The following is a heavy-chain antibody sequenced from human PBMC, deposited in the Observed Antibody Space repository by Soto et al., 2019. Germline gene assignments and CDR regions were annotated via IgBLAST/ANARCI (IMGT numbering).Heavy chain of an antibody. D-gene: IGHD3-3*01. J-gene: IGHJ6*02. V-gene: IGHV1-69*18. CDR1: GGTSSDYA. CDR3: ARDAPLRNGMDV. Sequence: QVLLVQSGAEVRKPGSSVKVSCKPSGGTSSDYAFSWVRQAPGQGLEWMGNIIPMYGRRNYAQKYQGRVTISADESTTTVYVEMRGLSFEDTAVYFCARDAPLRNGMDVWGQGTTVTVSS. CDR2: IIPMYGRR.